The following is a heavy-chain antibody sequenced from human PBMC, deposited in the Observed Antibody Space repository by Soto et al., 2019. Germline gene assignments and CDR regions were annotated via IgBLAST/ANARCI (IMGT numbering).Heavy chain of an antibody. Sequence: GGSLRLSCAASGFTFDDYAMHWVRQAPGKDLKRVSGISWNSSSIGYADSVKGRFTISRDNAKNSLYLQMNSLKAEDTALYYCAKDMGRTRYCSGGSCYGFGAFDIWGQGTMVTVSS. V-gene: IGHV3-9*01. CDR1: GFTFDDYA. CDR3: AKDMGRTRYCSGGSCYGFGAFDI. J-gene: IGHJ3*02. CDR2: ISWNSSSI. D-gene: IGHD2-15*01.